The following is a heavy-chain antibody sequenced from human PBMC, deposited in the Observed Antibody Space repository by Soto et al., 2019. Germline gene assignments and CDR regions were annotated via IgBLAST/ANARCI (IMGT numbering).Heavy chain of an antibody. CDR3: ATGPTSYGSGSYYSNWFDP. V-gene: IGHV1-24*01. CDR2: FDPEDGET. CDR1: GYTFTSYA. D-gene: IGHD3-10*01. Sequence: ASVKVSCKASGYTFTSYAMHWVRQAPGKGLEWMGGFDPEDGETIYAQKFQGRVTMTEDTSTDTAYMELSSLRSEDTAVYYCATGPTSYGSGSYYSNWFDPWGQGTLVTVSS. J-gene: IGHJ5*02.